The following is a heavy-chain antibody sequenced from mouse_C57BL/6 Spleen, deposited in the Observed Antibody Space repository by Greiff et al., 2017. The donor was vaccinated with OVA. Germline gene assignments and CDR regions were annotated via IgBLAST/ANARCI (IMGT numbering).Heavy chain of an antibody. CDR2: INPSTGGT. V-gene: IGHV1-42*01. CDR3: ARRDYGSSYSFDY. D-gene: IGHD1-1*01. J-gene: IGHJ2*01. Sequence: VQLQQSGPELVKPGASVKISCKASGYSFTGYYMNWVKQSPEKSLEWIGEINPSTGGTTYNQKFKAKATLTVDKSSSTAYMQLKSLTSEDSAVYYYARRDYGSSYSFDYWGQGTTLTVSS. CDR1: GYSFTGYY.